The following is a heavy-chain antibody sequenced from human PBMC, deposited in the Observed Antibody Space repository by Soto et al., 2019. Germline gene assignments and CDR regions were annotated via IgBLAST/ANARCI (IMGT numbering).Heavy chain of an antibody. CDR2: INAATGST. Sequence: ASVKVSCKATGYTFTAYAMHWVRQAPGQRLEWMGWINAATGSTKYSQKFQGRLTITSDTSANTVYMELSSLTSEDTALYYCTRSAISPYGGLIGPFDYWGQGNLVTVSS. CDR1: GYTFTAYA. D-gene: IGHD3-16*02. J-gene: IGHJ4*02. CDR3: TRSAISPYGGLIGPFDY. V-gene: IGHV1-3*01.